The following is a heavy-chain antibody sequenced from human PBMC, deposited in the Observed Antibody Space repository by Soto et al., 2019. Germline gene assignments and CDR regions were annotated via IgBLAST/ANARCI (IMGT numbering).Heavy chain of an antibody. J-gene: IGHJ6*02. Sequence: SGPTLVNPTETLTLTCNVSGFSLTTGRMGVSWIRQPPGKALEWLAHIFSDAERSYSRSLQGRLTVSKVGFGSQVVLTMTNMDPVDTATYFCVRMNAASYSSYYAMDVWGQGTTVTVSS. CDR3: VRMNAASYSSYYAMDV. D-gene: IGHD3-10*01. CDR2: IFSDAER. V-gene: IGHV2-26*01. CDR1: GFSLTTGRMG.